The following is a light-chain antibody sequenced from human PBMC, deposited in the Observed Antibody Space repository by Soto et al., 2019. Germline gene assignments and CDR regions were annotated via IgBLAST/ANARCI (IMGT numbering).Light chain of an antibody. CDR2: AAS. J-gene: IGKJ3*01. CDR1: QSMFNY. CDR3: QQSYSIPFA. V-gene: IGKV1-39*01. Sequence: DIPMTQSPSSLSAAVGDRVIITCRASQSMFNYVNWYQKKPGKAPKLLIYAASNLQSGVPSRFSGSGFGTDFTLTINNLHPEDFATYYCQQSYSIPFAFGPGTQVDI.